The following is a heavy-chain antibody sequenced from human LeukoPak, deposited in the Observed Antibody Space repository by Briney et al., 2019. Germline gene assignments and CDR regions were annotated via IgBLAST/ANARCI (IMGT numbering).Heavy chain of an antibody. CDR2: IYHSGST. Sequence: PSETLSLTCAVSGGSISSSNWWSWVRQPPGKGLEWIGEIYHSGSTNYNPSLKSRVTISVDTSKNQFSLKLSSVTAADTAVYYCARDKPYYDILTGYYPYWYFDLWGRGTLVTVSS. CDR1: GGSISSSNW. CDR3: ARDKPYYDILTGYYPYWYFDL. V-gene: IGHV4-4*02. D-gene: IGHD3-9*01. J-gene: IGHJ2*01.